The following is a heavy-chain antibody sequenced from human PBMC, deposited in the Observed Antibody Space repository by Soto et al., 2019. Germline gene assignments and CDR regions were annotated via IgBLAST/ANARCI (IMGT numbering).Heavy chain of an antibody. Sequence: GASVKVSCKASGYTFTSYGISWVRQAPGQGLEWMGWISAYNGNTNYAQKLQGRVTMTTDTSTSTAYMELRSLRSDDTAVYYCARWVYYHLGEYYYGMDVWGQGTTVTVSS. CDR2: ISAYNGNT. CDR3: ARWVYYHLGEYYYGMDV. J-gene: IGHJ6*02. D-gene: IGHD6-13*01. CDR1: GYTFTSYG. V-gene: IGHV1-18*01.